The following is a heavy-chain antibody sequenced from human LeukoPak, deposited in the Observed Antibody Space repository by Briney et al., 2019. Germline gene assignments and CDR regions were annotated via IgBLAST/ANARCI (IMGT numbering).Heavy chain of an antibody. CDR1: GYTFSSYG. D-gene: IGHD3-22*01. J-gene: IGHJ4*02. V-gene: IGHV1-18*01. CDR2: ICAYSGNT. CDR3: ARGHPGYYDNSGYLPLDY. Sequence: ASVKVSCKAFGYTFSSYGISWVRQAPGQGLEWMGWICAYSGNTNYAQKLQGRVTMTADTSTNTAYMELRSLRSDDTAVYYCARGHPGYYDNSGYLPLDYWGQGTLVTASS.